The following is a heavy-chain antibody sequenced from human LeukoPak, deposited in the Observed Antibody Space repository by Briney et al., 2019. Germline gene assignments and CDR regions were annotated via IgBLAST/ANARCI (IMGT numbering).Heavy chain of an antibody. CDR3: ARGILRQQLVHTY. CDR1: GYTFTSYD. Sequence: ASVKVSCKASGYTFTSYDINWVRQATGRGLEWMGWMNPNSGNTGYAQKFQGRVTMTRNTSISTAYMELSSLRSEDTAVYYCARGILRQQLVHTYWGQGTLVTVSS. J-gene: IGHJ4*02. D-gene: IGHD6-13*01. CDR2: MNPNSGNT. V-gene: IGHV1-8*01.